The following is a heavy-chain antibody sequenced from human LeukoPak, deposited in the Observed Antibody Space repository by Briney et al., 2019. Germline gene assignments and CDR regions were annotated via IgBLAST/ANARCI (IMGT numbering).Heavy chain of an antibody. Sequence: PGGSLRLSCAASGFTFSNYWMSWVRQAPGKGLEWVANIKQDGSEKYYVDSVQGRFTISRDNAKNSLYMQMNSLRAEDTAVYYCARVRVRGVIGYFDYWGQGTLVTVSS. CDR1: GFTFSNYW. J-gene: IGHJ4*02. CDR3: ARVRVRGVIGYFDY. CDR2: IKQDGSEK. D-gene: IGHD3-10*01. V-gene: IGHV3-7*01.